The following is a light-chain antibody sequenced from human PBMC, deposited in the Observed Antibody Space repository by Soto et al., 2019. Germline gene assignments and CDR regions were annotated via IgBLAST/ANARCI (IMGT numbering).Light chain of an antibody. J-gene: IGLJ2*01. CDR2: EVS. V-gene: IGLV2-8*01. CDR3: TSYAGSNIVV. Sequence: QSAVTQPPSASGSPGQSVTISCTGSSSDVGGYNFVSWYQQHPGKAPKLMIYEVSERPSGVPDRFSGSKSGNTASLTVSGLQAEVESDYYCTSYAGSNIVVFGGGTKLTVL. CDR1: SSDVGGYNF.